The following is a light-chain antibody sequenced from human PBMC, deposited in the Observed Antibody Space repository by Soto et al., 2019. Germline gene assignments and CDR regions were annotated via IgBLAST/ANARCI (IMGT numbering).Light chain of an antibody. CDR3: SSYTSSSTYV. Sequence: QSPLTQPASVSGTPGQSITISCTGTSRDVGGYNYVSWYQHHPGKAPKLMIYEVSSRPSGLSNRFSGSKSGNTASLTISGLQAEDEADYYCSSYTSSSTYVFGTGTKVTVL. CDR2: EVS. J-gene: IGLJ1*01. CDR1: SRDVGGYNY. V-gene: IGLV2-14*01.